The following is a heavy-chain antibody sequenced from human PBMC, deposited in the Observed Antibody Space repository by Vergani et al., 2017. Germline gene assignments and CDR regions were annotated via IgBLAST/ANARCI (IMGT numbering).Heavy chain of an antibody. D-gene: IGHD6-13*01. CDR1: GGSISSYY. V-gene: IGHV4-59*01. CDR2: IYYSGST. J-gene: IGHJ3*02. CDR3: ARGEAAAGSDAFDI. Sequence: QLQLQESGSGLVKPSQTLSLPCAVSGGSISSYYWSWIRQPPGKGLEWIGYIYYSGSTNYNPSLKSRVPISVDTSKNQFSLKLSSVTAADTAVYYCARGEAAAGSDAFDIWGQGTMVTVSS.